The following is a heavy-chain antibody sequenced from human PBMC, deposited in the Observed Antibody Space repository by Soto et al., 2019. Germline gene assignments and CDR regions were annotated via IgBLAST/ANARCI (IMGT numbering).Heavy chain of an antibody. D-gene: IGHD3-3*01. V-gene: IGHV1-69*01. J-gene: IGHJ5*02. CDR3: ARDRIRRYDFWSGVYNWFDP. Sequence: QVQLVQSGAEVKKPGSSVKVSCKASGGTFSSYAISWVRQAPGQGLEWMGGIIPIFGTANYAQKSQGRVTITADESTSTAYMELSSLRSEDTAVYYCARDRIRRYDFWSGVYNWFDPWGQGTLVTVSS. CDR1: GGTFSSYA. CDR2: IIPIFGTA.